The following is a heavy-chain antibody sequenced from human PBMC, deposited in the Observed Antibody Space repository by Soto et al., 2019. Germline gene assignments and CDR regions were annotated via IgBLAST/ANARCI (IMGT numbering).Heavy chain of an antibody. CDR3: ARDPMVRGVTYYYYGMDV. V-gene: IGHV1-69*01. D-gene: IGHD3-10*01. J-gene: IGHJ6*02. CDR2: IIPIFGTA. CDR1: GGTFSSYA. Sequence: QVQLVQSGAEVKKPGSSVKVSCKASGGTFSSYAISWVRQAPGQGLEWMGGIIPIFGTANYAQKFQGRVTITADESTSTAYMELSSLRSEDTAVYYCARDPMVRGVTYYYYGMDVWGQGTTVTVPS.